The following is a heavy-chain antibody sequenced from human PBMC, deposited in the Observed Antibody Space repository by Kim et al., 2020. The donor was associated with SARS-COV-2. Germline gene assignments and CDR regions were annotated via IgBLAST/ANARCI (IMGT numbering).Heavy chain of an antibody. V-gene: IGHV3-21*01. Sequence: YADSVKGRFTISRDNAKNSLYLQMNSLRAEDTAVYYCARDVDTAMVNFDYWGQGTLVTVSS. CDR3: ARDVDTAMVNFDY. J-gene: IGHJ4*02. D-gene: IGHD5-18*01.